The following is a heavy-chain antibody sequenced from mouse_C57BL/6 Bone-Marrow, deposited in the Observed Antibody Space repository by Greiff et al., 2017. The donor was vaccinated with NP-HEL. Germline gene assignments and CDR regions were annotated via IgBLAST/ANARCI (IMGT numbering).Heavy chain of an antibody. CDR3: ASPHSNYPSWFAY. J-gene: IGHJ3*01. D-gene: IGHD2-5*01. CDR2: IHPNSGST. V-gene: IGHV1-64*01. Sequence: VQLQQPGAELVKPGASVKLSCKASGYTFTSYWMHWVKQRPGQGLEWIGMIHPNSGSTNYNEKFKSKATLTVDKSSSTAYMQLSSLTSEDSAVYDCASPHSNYPSWFAYWGQGTLVTVSA. CDR1: GYTFTSYW.